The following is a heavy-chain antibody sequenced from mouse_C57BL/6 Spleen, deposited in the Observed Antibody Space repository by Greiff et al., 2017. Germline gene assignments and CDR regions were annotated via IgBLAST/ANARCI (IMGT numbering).Heavy chain of an antibody. CDR2: ISDGGSYT. Sequence: EVQRVESGGGLVKPGGSLKLSCAASGFTFSSYAMSWVRQTPEQRLEWVATISDGGSYTYYPDNVKGRFTISRDNAKNNLYLQMSHLKSEDTAMYYCARGNTVGGWGQGTLVTVSA. CDR3: ARGNTVGG. CDR1: GFTFSSYA. J-gene: IGHJ3*01. V-gene: IGHV5-4*01. D-gene: IGHD1-1*01.